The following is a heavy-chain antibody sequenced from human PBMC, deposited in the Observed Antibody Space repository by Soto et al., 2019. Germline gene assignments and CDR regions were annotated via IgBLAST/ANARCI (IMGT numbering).Heavy chain of an antibody. J-gene: IGHJ5*01. V-gene: IGHV1-18*01. CDR1: GYTFTSYG. CDR3: AGSPGLSRISGTTLGA. CDR2: ISAYNDNT. Sequence: ASVKVSCKASGYTFTSYGISWVRQAPRQGLEWMGWISAYNDNTNYAQKLQGRVTMTTDTSTSTAYMELRSLRADDTAVYYCAGSPGLSRISGTTLGAWGQGTLVTVSS. D-gene: IGHD1-7*01.